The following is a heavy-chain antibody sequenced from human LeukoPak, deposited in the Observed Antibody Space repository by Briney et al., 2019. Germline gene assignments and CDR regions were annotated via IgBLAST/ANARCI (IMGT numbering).Heavy chain of an antibody. Sequence: GGSLRLSCAAAGFTFSSYWMHWVRQAPGKGLVWVSRISTDGSSTNSADSVKGRLTISRDNAKNTLYLQMNSLRAEDTAVYYCVREYSSSSGRAFDIWGQGTMVTVSP. J-gene: IGHJ3*02. CDR2: ISTDGSST. CDR3: VREYSSSSGRAFDI. V-gene: IGHV3-74*01. D-gene: IGHD6-6*01. CDR1: GFTFSSYW.